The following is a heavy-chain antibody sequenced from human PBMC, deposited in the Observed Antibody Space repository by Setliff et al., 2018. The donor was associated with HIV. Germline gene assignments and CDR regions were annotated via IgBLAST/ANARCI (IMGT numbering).Heavy chain of an antibody. CDR3: AKSCDVPSKPGPYYYSMDV. V-gene: IGHV3-30*02. D-gene: IGHD2-2*01. CDR1: GFTFSDYG. J-gene: IGHJ6*03. Sequence: GGSLRLSCAPSGFTFSDYGIHWVRQAPGKGLEWLTYIRYDASNKYYADSVKGRFTISINNSKNTLFLQLNSLRVDDTAVYYCAKSCDVPSKPGPYYYSMDVWGKGTTVTVSS. CDR2: IRYDASNK.